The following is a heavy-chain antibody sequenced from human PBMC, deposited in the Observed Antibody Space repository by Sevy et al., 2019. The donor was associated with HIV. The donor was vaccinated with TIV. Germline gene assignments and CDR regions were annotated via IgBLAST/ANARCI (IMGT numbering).Heavy chain of an antibody. V-gene: IGHV4-39*01. CDR1: GGSIGSSDNY. J-gene: IGHJ3*02. D-gene: IGHD3-10*01. Sequence: SETLSLTCAVSGGSIGSSDNYWGWIRQPPGKGLDWIASSYYSRSTYYNPSLKSRVTISVDTSKNQFSLKLRSVTAAEPAVYYCARRRVEDYYGSGTPPLVTCPSDIWGQGTMVTVSS. CDR2: SYYSRST. CDR3: ARRRVEDYYGSGTPPLVTCPSDI.